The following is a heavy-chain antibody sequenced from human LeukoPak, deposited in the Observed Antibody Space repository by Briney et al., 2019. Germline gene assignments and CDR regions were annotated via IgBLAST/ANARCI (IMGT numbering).Heavy chain of an antibody. J-gene: IGHJ6*02. D-gene: IGHD3-3*01. Sequence: PGGPLRLSCAASGFTFGSYEMNWVRQAPGKGLEWVSYISSSCSSIYYGDSMKGRFTISRDNAKNPLYLQMNSLRAEDTAVYYCARGKDFWSGYRYYYYYYGMDVWGQGTTVTVSS. V-gene: IGHV3-48*03. CDR3: ARGKDFWSGYRYYYYYYGMDV. CDR2: ISSSCSSI. CDR1: GFTFGSYE.